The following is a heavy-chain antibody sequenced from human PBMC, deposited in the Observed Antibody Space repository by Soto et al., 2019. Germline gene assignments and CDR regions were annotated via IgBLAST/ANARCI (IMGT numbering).Heavy chain of an antibody. J-gene: IGHJ3*02. CDR1: GFTFSSYA. V-gene: IGHV3-23*01. CDR3: AKATEYYDYIWGSYRLEAFDI. D-gene: IGHD3-16*02. Sequence: GSLRLSCAASGFTFSSYAMSWVRQAPGKGLEWVSAISGSGGSTYYADSVKGRFTISRDNSKNTLYLQMNSLRAEDTAVYYCAKATEYYDYIWGSYRLEAFDIWGQGTMVTVSS. CDR2: ISGSGGST.